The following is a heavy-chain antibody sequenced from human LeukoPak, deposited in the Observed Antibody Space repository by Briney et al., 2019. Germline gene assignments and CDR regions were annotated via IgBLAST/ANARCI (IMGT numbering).Heavy chain of an antibody. D-gene: IGHD6-6*01. V-gene: IGHV1-3*01. CDR2: INAGNGNT. CDR3: ERGIAASPWDY. Sequence: ASVKVSCKASGYTFTSYAMNWVRQAPGQRLEWMGWINAGNGNTKYSQKFQGRVTITTDESTSTAYMELSSLRSEDTAVYYCERGIAASPWDYWGQGTLVTVSS. CDR1: GYTFTSYA. J-gene: IGHJ4*02.